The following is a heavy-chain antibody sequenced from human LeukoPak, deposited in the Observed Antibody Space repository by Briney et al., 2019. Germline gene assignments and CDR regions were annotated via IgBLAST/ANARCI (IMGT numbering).Heavy chain of an antibody. CDR1: DLTFSNFG. Sequence: PGGSLRLSCVASDLTFSNFGMHWVRKAPGKGLEWLSFIRYDGSNNYHADSVKGRFSISRDNSKNTLHLQMNTLRPDDTAVYYCARTAVAGTLRWFDLWGQGTLVIVSS. V-gene: IGHV3-30*02. D-gene: IGHD6-19*01. CDR2: IRYDGSNN. J-gene: IGHJ5*02. CDR3: ARTAVAGTLRWFDL.